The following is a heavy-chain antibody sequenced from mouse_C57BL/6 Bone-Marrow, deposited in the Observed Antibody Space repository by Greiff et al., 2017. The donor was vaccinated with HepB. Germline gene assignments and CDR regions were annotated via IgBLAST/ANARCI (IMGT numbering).Heavy chain of an antibody. D-gene: IGHD6-1*01. Sequence: LEESGAELARPGASVKLSCKASGYTFTSYGISWVKQRTGQGLEWIGEIYPRSGNTYYNEKFKGKATLTADKSSSTAYMELRSLTSEDSAVYFCARPSLLRYFDVWGTGTTVTVSS. J-gene: IGHJ1*03. V-gene: IGHV1-81*01. CDR2: IYPRSGNT. CDR1: GYTFTSYG. CDR3: ARPSLLRYFDV.